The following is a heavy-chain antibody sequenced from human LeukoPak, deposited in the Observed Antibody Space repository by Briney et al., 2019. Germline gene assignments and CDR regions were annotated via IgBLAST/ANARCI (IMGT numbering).Heavy chain of an antibody. CDR3: ASRATVPPYNWFDP. D-gene: IGHD4-17*01. CDR2: IDPSDSYT. J-gene: IGHJ5*02. V-gene: IGHV5-10-1*01. Sequence: GESLKISCKGSGYTFISNWITWVRQMPGKGREWMGRIDPSDSYTNYSPSLQRHVAISADKSTSTAYLQWSSLKASATAMYYCASRATVPPYNWFDPWGQGTLVTVSS. CDR1: GYTFISNW.